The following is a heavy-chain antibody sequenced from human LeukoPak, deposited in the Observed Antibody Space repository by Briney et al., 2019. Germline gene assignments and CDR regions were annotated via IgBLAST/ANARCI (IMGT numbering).Heavy chain of an antibody. CDR2: ISGSGGYP. V-gene: IGHV3-23*01. J-gene: IGHJ5*02. D-gene: IGHD2-2*01. CDR3: AKSKYQLPESWFDP. Sequence: GGSLRLSCPASGFTFSSYAMSWVRQAPGKGLEWVSAISGSGGYPYYADSVKGRFTISRDNSKNTLHLQMNSLRAEDTAVYYCAKSKYQLPESWFDPWGQGTLVTVSS. CDR1: GFTFSSYA.